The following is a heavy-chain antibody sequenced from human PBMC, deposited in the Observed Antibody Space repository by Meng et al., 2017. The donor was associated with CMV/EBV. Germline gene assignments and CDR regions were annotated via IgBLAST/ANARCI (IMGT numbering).Heavy chain of an antibody. J-gene: IGHJ6*02. D-gene: IGHD2-2*03. CDR1: GGSISSGDYY. V-gene: IGHV4-30-4*08. CDR3: ARDLDISEYYYYGMDV. CDR2: IYYSGST. Sequence: SETLSLTCTVSGGSISSGDYYWSWIRQPPGKGLEWIGYIYYSGSTYYNPSLKSRVTISVDTSKNQFSLKLSSVTAADTAVYYCARDLDISEYYYYGMDVWGQGTTVTSP.